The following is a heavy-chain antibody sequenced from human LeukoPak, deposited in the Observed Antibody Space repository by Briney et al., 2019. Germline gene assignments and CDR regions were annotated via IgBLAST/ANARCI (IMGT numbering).Heavy chain of an antibody. J-gene: IGHJ6*03. V-gene: IGHV3-21*01. D-gene: IGHD1-14*01. Sequence: PGGSLRLSCAASAFTFSSYSMNWVRQAPGKGLEWVSSISSSSSYIYYADSVKGRFTISRDNAKNSLYLQMNSLRAEDTAVYYCARDSPPEAGYMDVWGKGTTVTVSS. CDR2: ISSSSSYI. CDR3: ARDSPPEAGYMDV. CDR1: AFTFSSYS.